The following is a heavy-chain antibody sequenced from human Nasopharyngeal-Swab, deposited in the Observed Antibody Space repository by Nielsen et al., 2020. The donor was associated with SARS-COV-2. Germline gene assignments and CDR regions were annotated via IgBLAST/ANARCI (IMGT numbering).Heavy chain of an antibody. Sequence: GESLKISCAASGSTFSSYAMHWVRQAPGKGLEWVAVISYDGSNKYYADSVKGRFTISRDNSKNTLYLQMNSLRAEDTAVYYCAREDTMIVTPDYWGQGTLVTVSS. D-gene: IGHD3-22*01. J-gene: IGHJ4*02. CDR3: AREDTMIVTPDY. CDR1: GSTFSSYA. V-gene: IGHV3-30-3*01. CDR2: ISYDGSNK.